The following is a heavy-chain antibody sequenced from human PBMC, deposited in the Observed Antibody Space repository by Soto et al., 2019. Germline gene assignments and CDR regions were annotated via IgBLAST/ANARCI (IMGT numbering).Heavy chain of an antibody. V-gene: IGHV4-34*10. CDR3: ARYCSSVTCHGFAP. CDR1: GGSFSGYY. D-gene: IGHD2-2*01. J-gene: IGHJ5*02. CDR2: INHSGST. Sequence: KPSETLSLTCAVYGGSFSGYYWSWIRQPPGKGLEWIGEINHSGSTNYNPSLKSRVTMSVDTSKNQFSLKLRSVTAADTAVYYCARYCSSVTCHGFAPWGQGTLVTVSS.